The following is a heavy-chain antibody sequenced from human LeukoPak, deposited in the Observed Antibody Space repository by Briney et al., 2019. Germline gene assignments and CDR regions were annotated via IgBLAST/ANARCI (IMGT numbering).Heavy chain of an antibody. CDR2: INPSGGST. CDR1: GYTFTGYY. V-gene: IGHV1-46*01. CDR3: ATAKRWDNWFDP. D-gene: IGHD4-23*01. Sequence: EASVKVSCKASGYTFTGYYMHWVRQAPGQGLEWMGIINPSGGSTSYAQKFQGRVTMTRDMSTSTVYMELSSLRSEDTAVYYCATAKRWDNWFDPWGQGTLVTVSS. J-gene: IGHJ5*02.